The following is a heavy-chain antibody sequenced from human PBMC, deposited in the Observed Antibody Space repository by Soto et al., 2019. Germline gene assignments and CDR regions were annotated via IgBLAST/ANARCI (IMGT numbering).Heavy chain of an antibody. CDR1: GGSITSHY. CDR3: ARQGFGQLHGLVDV. D-gene: IGHD3-10*01. J-gene: IGHJ6*02. Sequence: QVQLQESGPGLVKPSETLSLTCSVSGGSITSHYCSWFRQPPGKGLEWIGYIHHSGSTSYNPSLKSRVTXXVXTXXNQVSLKVSSVTAADTALYYCARQGFGQLHGLVDVWGPGTTVTVSS. V-gene: IGHV4-59*08. CDR2: IHHSGST.